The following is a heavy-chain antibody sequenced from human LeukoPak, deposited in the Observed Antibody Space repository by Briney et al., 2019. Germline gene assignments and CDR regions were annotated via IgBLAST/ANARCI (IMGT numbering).Heavy chain of an antibody. Sequence: GASVKVSCMASGYTLTDYYIHWVRQAPGQGLEWMGWINPNSGDTTYAQKFQGRLTMTRDTSISSAYMDLSRPNSDDTAVYFCAREEQYNNFFDYWGQGTLVTVSS. CDR3: AREEQYNNFFDY. CDR1: GYTLTDYY. V-gene: IGHV1-2*02. CDR2: INPNSGDT. J-gene: IGHJ4*02. D-gene: IGHD1/OR15-1a*01.